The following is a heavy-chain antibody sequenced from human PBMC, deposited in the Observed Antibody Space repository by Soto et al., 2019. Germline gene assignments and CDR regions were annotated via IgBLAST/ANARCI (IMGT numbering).Heavy chain of an antibody. CDR3: ARKKIRIAARSDAFDI. V-gene: IGHV1-8*01. CDR1: GYTFTSYD. Sequence: ASVKVSCKASGYTFTSYDINWVRQATGQGLEWMGWMNPNSGNTGYAQKFQGRVTMTRNTSISTAYMELSSLRSEDTAVYYCARKKIRIAARSDAFDIWGQGTMVTVSS. J-gene: IGHJ3*02. CDR2: MNPNSGNT. D-gene: IGHD6-6*01.